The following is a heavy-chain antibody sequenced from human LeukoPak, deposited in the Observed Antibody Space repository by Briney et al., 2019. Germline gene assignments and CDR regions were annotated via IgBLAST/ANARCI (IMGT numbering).Heavy chain of an antibody. CDR1: GFTVSSNY. CDR2: ITASGDRT. D-gene: IGHD5-18*01. Sequence: GGSLRLSCAASGFTVSSNYMSWVRQAPGKGLEWVSGITASGDRTYYGDSVKGRFTVSRDNSKNTVYLQMNSLRVDDTAVYYCAKGSESGYSYGYSYYYYMDVWGEGTTVTVSS. V-gene: IGHV3-23*01. J-gene: IGHJ6*03. CDR3: AKGSESGYSYGYSYYYYMDV.